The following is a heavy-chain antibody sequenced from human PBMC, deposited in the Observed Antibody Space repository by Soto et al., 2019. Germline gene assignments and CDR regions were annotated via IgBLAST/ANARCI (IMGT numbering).Heavy chain of an antibody. J-gene: IGHJ6*02. CDR2: VYYSGST. CDR3: ARLMGPTYPDLWPGPSGSYYYAMDV. V-gene: IGHV4-61*01. CDR1: GGSVSSGSYY. Sequence: SETLSLTCTVSGGSVSSGSYYWSWIRQPPGKGLEWIGYVYYSGSTTYNPSLKSRVTISVDTSKNQFSLRLSSVTAADTAVYYCARLMGPTYPDLWPGPSGSYYYAMDVWGQGPTVTVSS. D-gene: IGHD3-3*01.